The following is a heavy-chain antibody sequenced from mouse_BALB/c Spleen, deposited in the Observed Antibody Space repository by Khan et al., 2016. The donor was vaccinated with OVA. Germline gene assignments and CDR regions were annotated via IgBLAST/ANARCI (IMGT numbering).Heavy chain of an antibody. CDR1: GYTFTKYW. CDR3: ARNAYVGHYLDY. J-gene: IGHJ2*01. V-gene: IGHV1S81*02. D-gene: IGHD1-1*01. Sequence: QVQLQQPGAELVKPGASVKLSCKASGYTFTKYWVHWVKQGPGQGLEWIGEIYPDDGRVNYAENFKRKASLTVDRSSSTAYMQLNSLTSEDHEDDDCARNAYVGHYLDYWGQGTTLTVSS. CDR2: IYPDDGRV.